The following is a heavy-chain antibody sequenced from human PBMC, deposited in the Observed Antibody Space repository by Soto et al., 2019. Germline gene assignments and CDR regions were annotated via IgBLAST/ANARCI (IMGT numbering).Heavy chain of an antibody. J-gene: IGHJ3*01. CDR2: IKQDGSEK. CDR1: GFTFSAYW. CDR3: VRGGSYPYLPDAFDL. D-gene: IGHD3-16*02. Sequence: EVQLVESGAGLVQPGESLRLSCAASGFTFSAYWMNWVRQAPGKGLEWVANIKQDGSEKYYVDSVKGRFTISRDNAKNSLYLQMNSLRAEDTAVYYCVRGGSYPYLPDAFDLWGQGTMVTVSS. V-gene: IGHV3-7*04.